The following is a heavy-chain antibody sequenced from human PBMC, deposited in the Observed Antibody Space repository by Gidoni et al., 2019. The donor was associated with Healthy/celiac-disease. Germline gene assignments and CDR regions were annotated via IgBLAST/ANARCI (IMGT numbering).Heavy chain of an antibody. Sequence: EVKLAQSGAEARKLGESLKSTCTGSGYSFTSYWIGWVRQMPGKGLEWMEIIYPGDSDTRYGTSFQGQVTISADKSISTAYLQWSSLKASDTTMYDCAGGEGGSYFNWGQGTLVTVSS. D-gene: IGHD1-26*01. V-gene: IGHV5-51*01. CDR3: AGGEGGSYFN. J-gene: IGHJ4*02. CDR2: IYPGDSDT. CDR1: GYSFTSYW.